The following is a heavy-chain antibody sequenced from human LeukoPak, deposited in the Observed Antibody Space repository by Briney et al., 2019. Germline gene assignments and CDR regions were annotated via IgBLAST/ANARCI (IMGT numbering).Heavy chain of an antibody. CDR2: INHSGST. D-gene: IGHD6-13*01. J-gene: IGHJ6*02. Sequence: SETLSLTCAVYGGSFSGYYWSWIRQPPGKGLEWIGEINHSGSTNYNPSLKSRVTISVDTSKNQFSLKLSSVTAADTAVYYCARGRVGRQLVPVYYYYRMDVWGQGTTVTVSS. CDR1: GGSFSGYY. V-gene: IGHV4-34*01. CDR3: ARGRVGRQLVPVYYYYRMDV.